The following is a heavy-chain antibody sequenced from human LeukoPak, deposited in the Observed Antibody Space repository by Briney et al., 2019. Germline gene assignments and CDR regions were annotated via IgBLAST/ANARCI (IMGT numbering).Heavy chain of an antibody. Sequence: GGSLRLSCAASGFTFSSYSMNWVRQAPGKGLEWVSSISSSSSYIYYADSVKGRFTISRDNSKNTLYLQMNSLRAEDTAVYYCARETRYDSSGYYWGYYFDYWGQGTLVTVSS. CDR1: GFTFSSYS. CDR2: ISSSSSYI. CDR3: ARETRYDSSGYYWGYYFDY. J-gene: IGHJ4*02. V-gene: IGHV3-21*04. D-gene: IGHD3-22*01.